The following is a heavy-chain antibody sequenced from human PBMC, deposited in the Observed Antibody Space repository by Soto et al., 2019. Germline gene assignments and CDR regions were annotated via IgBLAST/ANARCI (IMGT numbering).Heavy chain of an antibody. V-gene: IGHV3-21*01. CDR2: ISSSSSYI. CDR3: ARVHYYDSSGYSH. Sequence: GGSLRLSCAASGFTFSWYSMNWVRQAPGKGLEWVSSISSSSSYIYYADSVKGRFTISRDNAKNSLYLQMNSLRAEDTAVYYCARVHYYDSSGYSHWGQGTLVTVSS. CDR1: GFTFSWYS. D-gene: IGHD3-22*01. J-gene: IGHJ4*02.